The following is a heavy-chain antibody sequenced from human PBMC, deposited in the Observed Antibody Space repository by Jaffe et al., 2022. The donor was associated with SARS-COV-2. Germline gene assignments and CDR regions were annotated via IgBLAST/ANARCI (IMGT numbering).Heavy chain of an antibody. D-gene: IGHD2-2*01. CDR2: ISAYNGNT. CDR1: GYTFTSYG. J-gene: IGHJ6*02. Sequence: QVQLVQSGAEVKKPGASVKVSCKASGYTFTSYGISWVRQAPGQGLEWMGWISAYNGNTNYAQKLQGRVTMTTDTSTSTAYMELRSLRSDDTAVYYCARDGPPMPHIVVVPAAPPDYYYYGMDVWGQGTTVTVSS. CDR3: ARDGPPMPHIVVVPAAPPDYYYYGMDV. V-gene: IGHV1-18*01.